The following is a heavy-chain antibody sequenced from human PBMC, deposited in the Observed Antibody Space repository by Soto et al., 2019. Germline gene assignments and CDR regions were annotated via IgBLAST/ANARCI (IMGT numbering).Heavy chain of an antibody. CDR2: IFCDDDK. J-gene: IGHJ3*02. V-gene: IGHV2-5*02. CDR1: GFSLSSNGVG. D-gene: IGHD3-3*01. CDR3: ADERDSYDAFRSGFRKRATLSGGFDI. Sequence: QITLKESGPPLVKPTQTLTLTCTFSGFSLSSNGVGVGWIRQPPGKALERLALIFCDDDKRYTRSLKSRLTITKYTAKDQVVLTMTDMDPVDSAAYYCADERDSYDAFRSGFRKRATLSGGFDIWGQGTMVTISS.